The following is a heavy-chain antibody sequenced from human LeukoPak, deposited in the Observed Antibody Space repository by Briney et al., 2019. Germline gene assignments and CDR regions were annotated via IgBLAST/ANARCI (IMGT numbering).Heavy chain of an antibody. CDR2: ISNSGGTT. V-gene: IGHV3-23*01. CDR1: GFTFSNYA. D-gene: IGHD3-9*01. Sequence: GGSLRLSCAASGFTFSNYAMNWVRQAPGKGLEWVSVISNSGGTTYYADSVKGRFSISRDNSKNTLYLQMSSLRAEDTAVYYCAKGASDWFLFDYWGQGTLVTVSS. J-gene: IGHJ4*02. CDR3: AKGASDWFLFDY.